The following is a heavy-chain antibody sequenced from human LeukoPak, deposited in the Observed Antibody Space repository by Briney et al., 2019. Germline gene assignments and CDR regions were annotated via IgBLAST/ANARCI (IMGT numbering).Heavy chain of an antibody. CDR3: ARVGGSNYYYYGMDV. V-gene: IGHV4-59*01. J-gene: IGHJ6*02. Sequence: SETLSLTCTVSGGSISSYYWSWIRQPPGKGLEWIGYIYYSGSTNYNPSLKGRVTISVDTSKNQFSLKLSSVTAADTAVYYCARVGGSNYYYYGMDVWGQGTTVTVSS. CDR1: GGSISSYY. D-gene: IGHD3-10*01. CDR2: IYYSGST.